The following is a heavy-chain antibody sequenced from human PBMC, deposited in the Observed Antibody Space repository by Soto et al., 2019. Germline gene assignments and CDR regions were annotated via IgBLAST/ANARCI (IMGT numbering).Heavy chain of an antibody. Sequence: QLQLQESGPGLVKPSETLSLTCTVSGGSISSSSYYWGWIRQPPGKGLEWIGSIYYSGSTYYNPSLKSRLPLSVDTSKHQFSLKLSSVTAADTAVYYCASSIAAAYNAIYFDYWGQGTLVTVSS. CDR3: ASSIAAAYNAIYFDY. CDR1: GGSISSSSYY. J-gene: IGHJ4*02. V-gene: IGHV4-39*01. CDR2: IYYSGST. D-gene: IGHD6-13*01.